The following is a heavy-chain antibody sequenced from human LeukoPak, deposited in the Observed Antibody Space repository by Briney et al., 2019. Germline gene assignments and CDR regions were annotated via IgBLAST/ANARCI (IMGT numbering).Heavy chain of an antibody. CDR3: AREDMVRGGGFDP. CDR1: GGSISSGGYS. D-gene: IGHD3-10*01. Sequence: SETLSLTCAVSGGSISSGGYSWSWIRQPPGKGLEWIGYIYHSGSTYYNPSLKSRVTISVDRSKNQFSLKLSSVTAADTAVYYCAREDMVRGGGFDPWGQGTLVTVSS. CDR2: IYHSGST. V-gene: IGHV4-30-2*01. J-gene: IGHJ5*02.